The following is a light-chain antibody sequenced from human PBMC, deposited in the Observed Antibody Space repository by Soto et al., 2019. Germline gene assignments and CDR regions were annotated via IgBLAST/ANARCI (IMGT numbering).Light chain of an antibody. CDR2: DAS. V-gene: IGKV3-11*01. CDR1: QSVSSY. CDR3: QQRSNWPPEIT. J-gene: IGKJ5*01. Sequence: EIVLTQAAATLSLSPVETSTLSXSASQSVSSYLAWYQQKPGQAPRLLIYDASNRATGIPARFSGSGSGTDFTLTISSLEPEDFAVYYCQQRSNWPPEITFGQGTRLEIK.